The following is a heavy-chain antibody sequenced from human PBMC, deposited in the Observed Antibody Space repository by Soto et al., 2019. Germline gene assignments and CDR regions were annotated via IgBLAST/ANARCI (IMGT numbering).Heavy chain of an antibody. CDR1: GFTFSTYS. Sequence: EVQLVESGGGLVQPGGSLRLSCAASGFTFSTYSMNWVRQAPGKGLEWVAYITGSGNVVFYGDAVKGRFTISRDNANNSLSLHMNSLREDDTALYYCARDRLYAFDYWGQGTLVTVSS. V-gene: IGHV3-48*02. J-gene: IGHJ4*02. D-gene: IGHD2-2*01. CDR3: ARDRLYAFDY. CDR2: ITGSGNVV.